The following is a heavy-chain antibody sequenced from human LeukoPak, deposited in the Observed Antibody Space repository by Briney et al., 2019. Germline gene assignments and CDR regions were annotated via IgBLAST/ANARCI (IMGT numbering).Heavy chain of an antibody. Sequence: GASVKVSCMASGYTFTTYFMHWVRQAPGQGLEWMGVINLSGGSTSYAQRFQGRLTMTRDTSTSTVYMELSSLRSEDTAVYYCARDQGDNSYGYYAIWYAFDVWGQGTMVTVSS. CDR1: GYTFTTYF. V-gene: IGHV1-46*01. D-gene: IGHD5-18*01. CDR3: ARDQGDNSYGYYAIWYAFDV. CDR2: INLSGGST. J-gene: IGHJ3*01.